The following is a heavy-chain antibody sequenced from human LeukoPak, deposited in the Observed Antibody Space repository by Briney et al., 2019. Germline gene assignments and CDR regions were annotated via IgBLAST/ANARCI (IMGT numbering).Heavy chain of an antibody. V-gene: IGHV1-2*02. CDR3: ARDLYSSSWYLWFDP. CDR2: INPNSGGT. CDR1: GYTFTGYY. J-gene: IGHJ5*02. D-gene: IGHD6-13*01. Sequence: GASVKVPCKASGYTFTGYYMHWVRQAPGQGLEWMGWINPNSGGTNYAQKFQGRVTMTRDTSISTAYMELSRLRSDDTAVYYCARDLYSSSWYLWFDPWGQGTLVTVSS.